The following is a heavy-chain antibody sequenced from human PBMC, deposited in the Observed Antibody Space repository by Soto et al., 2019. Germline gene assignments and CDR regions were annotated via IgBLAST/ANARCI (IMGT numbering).Heavy chain of an antibody. J-gene: IGHJ4*02. Sequence: ASVKVSCKASGYTFTSYGISWVRQAPGQGLEWMGWISAYNGNTNYAQKLQGRVTMTPDTSTSTAYMELRSLRSDDTAVYYCARDLWAYCGGDCLIDYWGQGTLVTVSS. CDR2: ISAYNGNT. V-gene: IGHV1-18*01. D-gene: IGHD2-21*01. CDR3: ARDLWAYCGGDCLIDY. CDR1: GYTFTSYG.